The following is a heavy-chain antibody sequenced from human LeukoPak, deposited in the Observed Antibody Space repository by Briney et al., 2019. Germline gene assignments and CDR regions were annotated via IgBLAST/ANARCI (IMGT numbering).Heavy chain of an antibody. Sequence: SETLSLTCTVSGGSVSSGSYYWSWIRQPPGKGLEWIGYIYYSGSTTYNPSLKSRVTISVDTSKNKFSLKLSSVTAADTAVYCCARVPISTTARGYFDYWGQGTLVTVSP. J-gene: IGHJ4*02. V-gene: IGHV4-61*01. CDR3: ARVPISTTARGYFDY. D-gene: IGHD4-17*01. CDR2: IYYSGST. CDR1: GGSVSSGSYY.